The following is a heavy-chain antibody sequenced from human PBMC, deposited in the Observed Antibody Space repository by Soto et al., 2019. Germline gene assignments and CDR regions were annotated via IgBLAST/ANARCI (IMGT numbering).Heavy chain of an antibody. J-gene: IGHJ5*02. CDR3: AREEGIGKLARYCSGGSCYSS. CDR2: IYYSGST. CDR1: GGSISSGGYY. Sequence: QVQLQESGPGLVKPSQTLSLTCTVSGGSISSGGYYWSWIRQHPGKGLEWIGYIYYSGSTYYNPSLKSRVTISVDTSKNQFSLKLSSVTAADTAVYYCAREEGIGKLARYCSGGSCYSSWGQGTLVTVSS. D-gene: IGHD2-15*01. V-gene: IGHV4-31*03.